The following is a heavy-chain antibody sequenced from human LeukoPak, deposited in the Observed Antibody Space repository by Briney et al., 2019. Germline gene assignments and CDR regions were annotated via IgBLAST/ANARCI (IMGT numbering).Heavy chain of an antibody. J-gene: IGHJ6*02. Sequence: SETLSLTCAVYGGSFSGYYWSWIRQPPGKGLEWIGEINHSGSTNYNPSLKSRVTISVDTSKNQFSLKLSSVTAADTAVYYCAKPVGRVVPAANYYYYYGMDVWGQGTTVTVSS. CDR1: GGSFSGYY. CDR2: INHSGST. V-gene: IGHV4-34*01. CDR3: AKPVGRVVPAANYYYYYGMDV. D-gene: IGHD2-2*01.